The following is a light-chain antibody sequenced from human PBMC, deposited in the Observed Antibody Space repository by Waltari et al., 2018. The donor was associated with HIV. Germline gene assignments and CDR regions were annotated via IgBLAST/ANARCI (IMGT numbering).Light chain of an antibody. CDR1: QSISSH. CDR3: QQSYSSPNN. CDR2: AAS. J-gene: IGKJ2*01. Sequence: DIQMTQSPSSLSASLGARVTLTCRASQSISSHLNWYQQKPGEAPKVLIYAASSLRSDVPSRFSGSGSGTDFTLTISSLQLEDFATYYCQQSYSSPNNFGQGT. V-gene: IGKV1-39*01.